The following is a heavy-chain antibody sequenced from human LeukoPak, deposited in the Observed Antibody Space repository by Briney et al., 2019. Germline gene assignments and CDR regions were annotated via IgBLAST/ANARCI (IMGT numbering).Heavy chain of an antibody. CDR3: ARVGMIDAFDI. V-gene: IGHV3-7*01. Sequence: PGGSLRLSCAASGFTFTAYAMTWFRQTPGKGLEWVANIHDDGIVTNYVGSVKGRFTISRDNSKNTLYLQMGSLRAEDMAVYYCARVGMIDAFDIWGQGTMVTVSS. J-gene: IGHJ3*02. CDR1: GFTFTAYA. CDR2: IHDDGIVT. D-gene: IGHD3-16*01.